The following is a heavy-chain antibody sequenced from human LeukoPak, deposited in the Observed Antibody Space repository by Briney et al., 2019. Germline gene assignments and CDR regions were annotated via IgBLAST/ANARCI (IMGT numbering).Heavy chain of an antibody. J-gene: IGHJ4*02. Sequence: SETLSLTCAVYGGSFSGYYWSWIRQPPGKGLEWIGEINHSGSTNYNPSLKSRVTISVDTPKNQFSLNLSSVTAADTAVYYCARQSGSSTWSSDYWGQGTLVTVSS. CDR2: INHSGST. D-gene: IGHD6-13*01. CDR1: GGSFSGYY. V-gene: IGHV4-34*01. CDR3: ARQSGSSTWSSDY.